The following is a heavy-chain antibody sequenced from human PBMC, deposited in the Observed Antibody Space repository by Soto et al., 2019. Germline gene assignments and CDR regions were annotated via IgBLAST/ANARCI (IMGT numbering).Heavy chain of an antibody. CDR2: IYHTGST. CDR1: GVSITGYN. J-gene: IGHJ4*02. V-gene: IGHV4-59*08. CDR3: ARQVVTGHFDY. D-gene: IGHD4-4*01. Sequence: PSETLSLTCTVSGVSITGYNWNWIRQPPGEGLEWIGYIYHTGSTTYNPSLKSRVTISLDTSKNQFSLKMNSVTAADTAVYYCARQVVTGHFDYWGQGTLVTVSS.